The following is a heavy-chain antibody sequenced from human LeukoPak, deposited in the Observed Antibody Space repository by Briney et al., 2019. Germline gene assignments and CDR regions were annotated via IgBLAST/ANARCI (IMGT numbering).Heavy chain of an antibody. CDR1: GYTFTSYA. CDR2: INAGNGNT. Sequence: ASVKVSCKASGYTFTSYAMHWVRQAPGQRLEWMGWINAGNGNTKYSQKFQGRVTITRDTSASTAYMELSSLRSEDTAVYYCARGLYSSGWAEYFQHWGQSTLVTVSS. CDR3: ARGLYSSGWAEYFQH. J-gene: IGHJ1*01. V-gene: IGHV1-3*01. D-gene: IGHD6-19*01.